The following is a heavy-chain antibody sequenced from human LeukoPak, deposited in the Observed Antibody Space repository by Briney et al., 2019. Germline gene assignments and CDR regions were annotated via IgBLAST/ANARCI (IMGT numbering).Heavy chain of an antibody. J-gene: IGHJ4*02. Sequence: KPSETLSLTCSVSVGSISSSSYYWGWMRQPPGKGLEWIGSIYYSGSTYYNPSLKSRVTISVDTSKNQFSLKLSSVTAADTAVYYCARLRSLLWFGELNDWGQGTLVTVSS. D-gene: IGHD3-10*01. CDR3: ARLRSLLWFGELND. CDR1: VGSISSSSYY. V-gene: IGHV4-39*01. CDR2: IYYSGST.